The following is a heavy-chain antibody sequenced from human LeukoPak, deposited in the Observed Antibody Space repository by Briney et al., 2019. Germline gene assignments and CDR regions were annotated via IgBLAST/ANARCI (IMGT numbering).Heavy chain of an antibody. J-gene: IGHJ2*01. V-gene: IGHV3-30-3*01. Sequence: GGSLGLSCAASGFTFSSYAMHWVRQAPGKGLEWVAVISYDGSNKYYADSVKGRFTISRDNSKNTLYLQMNSLRAEDTAVYYCARDRINYDILTGYWYFDLWGRGTLVTVSS. CDR3: ARDRINYDILTGYWYFDL. CDR2: ISYDGSNK. D-gene: IGHD3-9*01. CDR1: GFTFSSYA.